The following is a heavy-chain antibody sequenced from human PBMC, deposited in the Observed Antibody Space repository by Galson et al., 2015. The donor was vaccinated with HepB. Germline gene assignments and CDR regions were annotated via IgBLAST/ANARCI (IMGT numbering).Heavy chain of an antibody. Sequence: QSGAEVKKPGESLKISCKGSGYSFTSYWIGWVRQMPGKGLEWMGIIYPGDSDTRYSPSFQGQVTISADKSISTAYLQWSSLKASDTAMYYCARRNSPYYYDSSGYYYFDYWGQGTLVTVSS. J-gene: IGHJ4*02. D-gene: IGHD3-22*01. V-gene: IGHV5-51*03. CDR3: ARRNSPYYYDSSGYYYFDY. CDR2: IYPGDSDT. CDR1: GYSFTSYW.